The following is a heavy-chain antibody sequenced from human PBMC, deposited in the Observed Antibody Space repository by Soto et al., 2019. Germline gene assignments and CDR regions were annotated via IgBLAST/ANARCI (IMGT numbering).Heavy chain of an antibody. CDR1: GFIFSSYG. CDR3: AKCPPGNYGDFCEFDY. Sequence: QVQLVESGGGVVQPGRSLRLSCAASGFIFSSYGMHWVRQAPGKGLEWVALISYDGNNKYYADSVKGRLTISRDNSKNTMYLQMNSLRAEDTAVYDCAKCPPGNYGDFCEFDYWGQGPLVTVSS. CDR2: ISYDGNNK. D-gene: IGHD4-17*01. J-gene: IGHJ4*02. V-gene: IGHV3-30*18.